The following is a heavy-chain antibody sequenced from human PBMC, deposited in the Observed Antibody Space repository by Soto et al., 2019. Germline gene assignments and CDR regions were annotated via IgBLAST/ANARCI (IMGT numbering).Heavy chain of an antibody. J-gene: IGHJ5*02. Sequence: QVQLQQWGAGLLKPSETLSLTCAVYVGSFSGYYWSWIRQPPGKGLEWIGEINHSGSTNYNPSLKSRVTISVDTSKNQFSLKLSSVTAADTAVYYCARGHPTFSPKKNWFDPWGQGTLVTVSS. V-gene: IGHV4-34*01. CDR3: ARGHPTFSPKKNWFDP. CDR1: VGSFSGYY. CDR2: INHSGST.